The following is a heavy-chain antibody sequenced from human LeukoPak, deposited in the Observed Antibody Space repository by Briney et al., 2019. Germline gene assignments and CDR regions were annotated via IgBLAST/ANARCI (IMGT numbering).Heavy chain of an antibody. D-gene: IGHD4-11*01. V-gene: IGHV3-33*06. Sequence: GGSLRLSCAASGFTFSSYGMHWVRQAPGKGLEWVAVIWYDGSNKYYADSVKGRFTISRDNSKNTLYLQMNSLRAEDTAVYYCANQLGLDYTKVSYWGQGTLVTVSS. J-gene: IGHJ4*02. CDR2: IWYDGSNK. CDR1: GFTFSSYG. CDR3: ANQLGLDYTKVSY.